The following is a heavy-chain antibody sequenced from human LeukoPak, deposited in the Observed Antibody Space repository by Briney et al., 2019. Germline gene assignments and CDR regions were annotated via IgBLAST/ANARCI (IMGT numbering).Heavy chain of an antibody. Sequence: TGGSLRLSCAASGFTFSSHGMHWVRQAPGKGLEWVAFIRYDGSNKYYADSVKGRFTISRDNSKNTLYLQMNSLRAEDTAVYYCAKDPYRIAVAGTGPDYWGQGTLVTVSS. CDR1: GFTFSSHG. V-gene: IGHV3-30*02. D-gene: IGHD6-19*01. J-gene: IGHJ4*02. CDR3: AKDPYRIAVAGTGPDY. CDR2: IRYDGSNK.